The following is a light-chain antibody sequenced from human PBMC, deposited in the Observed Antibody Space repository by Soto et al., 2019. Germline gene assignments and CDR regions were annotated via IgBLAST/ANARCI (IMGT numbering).Light chain of an antibody. CDR3: TSYDSSWSVF. CDR2: EVS. Sequence: QSALTQPASVSGSPGQSITISCTGTSSDVGGYNYVSWYQQHPGKAPKLLIYEVSNRPSGVSNRFSGSKSGNSASLAISGLRPGAEADYCCTSYDSSWSVFFGGGTKFTVL. V-gene: IGLV2-14*01. J-gene: IGLJ2*01. CDR1: SSDVGGYNY.